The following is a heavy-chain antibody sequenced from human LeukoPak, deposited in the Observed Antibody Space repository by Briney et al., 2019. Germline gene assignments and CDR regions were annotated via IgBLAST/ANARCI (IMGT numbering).Heavy chain of an antibody. CDR3: AREGGPYRPLDY. J-gene: IGHJ4*02. V-gene: IGHV4-59*01. CDR2: ISYSGST. CDR1: GGSISSYY. Sequence: PSETLSLTCTVSGGSISSYYWSWIRQPPGKGLEWIGYISYSGSTDYNPSLKSRVTISLDTSKNQFSLRLISVTAADTAVYYCAREGGPYRPLDYSGQGTLVTVAS.